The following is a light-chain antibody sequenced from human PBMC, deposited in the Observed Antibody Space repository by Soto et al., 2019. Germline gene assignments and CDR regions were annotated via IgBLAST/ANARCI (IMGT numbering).Light chain of an antibody. V-gene: IGKV3-20*01. CDR3: QQYGSSRT. J-gene: IGKJ1*01. Sequence: EIVLTQSPGTLSLSPGERATLYCRASQSVSSSYLAWYQQKPGQAPRLLIYAASSRATGIPDRFSGSGSGTDFTLTISRLEPEDFAVYYCQQYGSSRTFGQGTKLEIK. CDR1: QSVSSSY. CDR2: AAS.